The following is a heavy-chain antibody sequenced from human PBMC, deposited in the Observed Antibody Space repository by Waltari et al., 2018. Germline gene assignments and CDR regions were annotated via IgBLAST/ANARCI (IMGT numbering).Heavy chain of an antibody. V-gene: IGHV3-7*04. Sequence: EVQLVESGGGLVEPGGSLRLSCSGCGFPFSNSWMSWVRQAPGKGLEWVASIKQDGGEKYYVDSMKGRFTISRDNDNNSLFLQMDSLRVEDTAVYYCARGVTTVECWGQGALVTVSS. CDR2: IKQDGGEK. CDR3: ARGVTTVEC. D-gene: IGHD2-21*02. CDR1: GFPFSNSW. J-gene: IGHJ4*02.